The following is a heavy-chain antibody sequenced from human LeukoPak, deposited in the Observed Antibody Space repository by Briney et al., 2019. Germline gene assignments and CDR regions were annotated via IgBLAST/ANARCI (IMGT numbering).Heavy chain of an antibody. V-gene: IGHV3-74*01. Sequence: GGSLRLACAASGFTFSNYWMHRVRQAPGKGLVWVSRINSDGSSTSYADSVKGRFTISRDNAKNTLYLQMNSLRAEDTAVYYCARDGMSANVFNIWGQGTMVTVSS. CDR1: GFTFSNYW. D-gene: IGHD3-3*01. CDR3: ARDGMSANVFNI. J-gene: IGHJ3*02. CDR2: INSDGSST.